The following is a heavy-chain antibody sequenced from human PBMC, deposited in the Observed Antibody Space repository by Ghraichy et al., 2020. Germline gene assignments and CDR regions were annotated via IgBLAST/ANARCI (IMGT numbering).Heavy chain of an antibody. CDR1: GFSFITYS. Sequence: GGSLRLSCAASGFSFITYSMNWVRQAPGKGLEWISYIGSDSSTIYYADSVEGRFTISRDDAKNLLYLQMNSLRAEDTAVYYCARYSDYWGQGTLVTVSS. V-gene: IGHV3-48*04. J-gene: IGHJ4*02. CDR3: ARYSDY. CDR2: IGSDSSTI.